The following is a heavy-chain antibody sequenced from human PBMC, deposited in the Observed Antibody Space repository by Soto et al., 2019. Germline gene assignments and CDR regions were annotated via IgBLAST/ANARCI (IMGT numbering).Heavy chain of an antibody. Sequence: ASVKVSCKASGYTFTSYGISWVRQAPGHGLAWMGWISAYNGNTNYAQKLQGRVTMTTDTSTSTAYMELRSLRSDDTAVYYCARDFSYYYDSSGYYYFDYWGQGTLVTVSS. CDR1: GYTFTSYG. CDR3: ARDFSYYYDSSGYYYFDY. J-gene: IGHJ4*02. V-gene: IGHV1-18*01. CDR2: ISAYNGNT. D-gene: IGHD3-22*01.